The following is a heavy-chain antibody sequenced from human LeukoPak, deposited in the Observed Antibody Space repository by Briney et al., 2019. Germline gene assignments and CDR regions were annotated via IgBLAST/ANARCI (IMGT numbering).Heavy chain of an antibody. CDR1: GGSISSSSYY. CDR3: ARDGKIAARPLDY. V-gene: IGHV4-39*07. D-gene: IGHD6-6*01. J-gene: IGHJ4*02. CDR2: IDYSGST. Sequence: SETLSLTCTVSGGSISSSSYYWGWIRQPPGKGLEWIVCIDYSGSTYYNPSLKSRVTISVDTSKNQFSLKLSSVTAADTAVYYCARDGKIAARPLDYWGQGTLVTVSS.